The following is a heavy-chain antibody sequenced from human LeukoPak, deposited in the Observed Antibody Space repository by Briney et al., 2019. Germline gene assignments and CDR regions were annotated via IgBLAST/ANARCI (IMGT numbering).Heavy chain of an antibody. V-gene: IGHV4-39*01. CDR1: GGSISSSSFY. CDR3: ARHPDYGDYSFDY. J-gene: IGHJ4*02. D-gene: IGHD4-17*01. CDR2: IYNSGST. Sequence: SETLSLTCTVSGGSISSSSFYWGWIRQPPGKGLEWIGSIYNSGSTSYNPSLKSRVTISVDTSRNQFSMKLSSVTAADTALYYCARHPDYGDYSFDYWGQGTLVTVSS.